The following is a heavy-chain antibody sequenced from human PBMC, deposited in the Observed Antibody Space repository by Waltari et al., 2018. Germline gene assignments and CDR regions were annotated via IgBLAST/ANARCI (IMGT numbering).Heavy chain of an antibody. D-gene: IGHD2-15*01. V-gene: IGHV1-46*01. Sequence: QVHLVQSGAEVKKPGASVKVSCKASGYTFTSYFIYWVRQAPGQGLEWMGIINPRDESTSDAQNFQGRVTMTRDTSTSTVYLGLSSLTSDDSAVYYCARPVVVGTTAPIDYGGQGTLVVVSS. J-gene: IGHJ4*01. CDR2: INPRDEST. CDR3: ARPVVVGTTAPIDY. CDR1: GYTFTSYF.